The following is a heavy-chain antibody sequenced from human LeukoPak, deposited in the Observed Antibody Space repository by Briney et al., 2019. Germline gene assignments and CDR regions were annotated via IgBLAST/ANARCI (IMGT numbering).Heavy chain of an antibody. J-gene: IGHJ6*02. CDR2: INPNSGGT. CDR3: ARDWVAAAGPYYYHYGMDV. CDR1: GYTFTGYY. V-gene: IGHV1-2*04. Sequence: ASVKVSCKASGYTFTGYYMHWVRQAPGQGLEWMGWINPNSGGTNYAQKFQGWVTMTRDTSISTAYMELSRLRSDDTAVYYCARDWVAAAGPYYYHYGMDVWGQGTTVTVSS. D-gene: IGHD6-13*01.